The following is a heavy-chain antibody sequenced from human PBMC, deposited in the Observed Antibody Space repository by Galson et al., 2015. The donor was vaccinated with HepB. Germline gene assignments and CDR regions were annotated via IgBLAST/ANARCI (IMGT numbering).Heavy chain of an antibody. D-gene: IGHD4-17*01. Sequence: CAISGDSVSSHSAAWNWIRQSPSRGLEWLGRTYYRSKWYNDYAVSVKSRITINPDTSKNQFSLQLNSVTPEDTAVYYCARAHGYGDYPHPYYFDYWGQGTLVTVSS. CDR2: TYYRSKWYN. CDR1: GDSVSSHSAA. V-gene: IGHV6-1*01. CDR3: ARAHGYGDYPHPYYFDY. J-gene: IGHJ4*02.